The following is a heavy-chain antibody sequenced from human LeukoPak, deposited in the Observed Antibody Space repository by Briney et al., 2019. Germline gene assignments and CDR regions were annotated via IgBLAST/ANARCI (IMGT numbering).Heavy chain of an antibody. J-gene: IGHJ6*03. CDR3: ARLRDYYDSSGYYQPYYMDV. CDR2: INHGGST. CDR1: GGSFSGYY. Sequence: SETLSLTCAVYGGSFSGYYWSWIRQPPGKGLEWIGEINHGGSTNYNPSLKSRVTISVDTSKNQFSLKLSSVTAADTAVYYCARLRDYYDSSGYYQPYYMDVWGEGTTVTVSS. V-gene: IGHV4-34*01. D-gene: IGHD3-22*01.